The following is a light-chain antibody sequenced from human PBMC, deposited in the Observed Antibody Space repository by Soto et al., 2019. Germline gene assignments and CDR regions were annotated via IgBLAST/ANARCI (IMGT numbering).Light chain of an antibody. J-gene: IGKJ3*01. V-gene: IGKV1-33*01. CDR1: QDISNY. CDR2: DAS. CDR3: QQYEDLPLS. Sequence: DIQMTQSPSSLSASVGDRVTITCQASQDISNYLNWYQQRPGKAPKLLIYDASHLEAGVPSRFSGSGSGTDFTLTISSLQTEDLASYYCQQYEDLPLSFGPGTKVDIK.